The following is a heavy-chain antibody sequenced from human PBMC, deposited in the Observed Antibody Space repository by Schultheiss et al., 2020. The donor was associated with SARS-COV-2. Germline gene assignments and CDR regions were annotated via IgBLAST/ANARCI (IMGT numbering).Heavy chain of an antibody. Sequence: SETLSLTCAVYGGSFSGYYWSWIRQPPGKGLEWIGEINHSGSTNYNPSLKSRVTISVDTSKNQFSLKLSSVTAADTAVYYCASSSGSYSDVDYWGQGTLVTVSS. D-gene: IGHD1-26*01. J-gene: IGHJ4*02. CDR3: ASSSGSYSDVDY. V-gene: IGHV4-34*01. CDR2: INHSGST. CDR1: GGSFSGYY.